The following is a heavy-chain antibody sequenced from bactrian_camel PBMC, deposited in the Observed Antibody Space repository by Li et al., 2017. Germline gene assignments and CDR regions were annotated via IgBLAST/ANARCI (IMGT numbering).Heavy chain of an antibody. CDR3: ATIPTCRAVPERVTY. CDR1: GFTFSSYA. D-gene: IGHD5*01. Sequence: VQLVESGGGLVQPGGSLRLSCAASGFTFSSYAMTWVRQAPGKGLEWVSTVNGGGDATRYADSVKGRFTISQDNAKKTMYLQMNSLKPEDTAMYYCATIPTCRAVPERVTYWGQGTQVTVS. J-gene: IGHJ4*01. CDR2: VNGGGDAT. V-gene: IGHV3S42*01.